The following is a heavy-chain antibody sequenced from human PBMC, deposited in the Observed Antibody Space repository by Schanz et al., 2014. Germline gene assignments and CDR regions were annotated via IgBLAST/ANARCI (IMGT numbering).Heavy chain of an antibody. D-gene: IGHD6-19*01. CDR3: VGIHVAVAEAFY. CDR1: GFTFSSYS. Sequence: EVQLVESGGGLVKPGGSLRLSCAASGFTFSSYSLAWVRQAPGKGLEWVSLIYSGGDTNYAGSVKDRFTISRDGSKNTLYLQMNSLRPEDTALYYCVGIHVAVAEAFYWGQGALVIVS. V-gene: IGHV3-66*01. CDR2: IYSGGDT. J-gene: IGHJ4*02.